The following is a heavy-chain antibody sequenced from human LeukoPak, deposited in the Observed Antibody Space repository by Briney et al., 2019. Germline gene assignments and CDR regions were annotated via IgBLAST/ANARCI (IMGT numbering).Heavy chain of an antibody. J-gene: IGHJ4*02. CDR2: IYTSGST. Sequence: PSQTLSLTCPVSASSISSGSYYWSWLRQPAGKGLEWIGRIYTSGSTNYNPSLKSRVTISVATSKNQFSLKLSSVTAADTAVDYCAREIVYGGNSDYWGQGTLVTVSS. CDR3: AREIVYGGNSDY. D-gene: IGHD4-23*01. CDR1: ASSISSGSYY. V-gene: IGHV4-61*02.